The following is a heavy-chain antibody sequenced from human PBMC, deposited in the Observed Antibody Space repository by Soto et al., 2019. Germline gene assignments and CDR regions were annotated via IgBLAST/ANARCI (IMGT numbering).Heavy chain of an antibody. D-gene: IGHD6-13*01. CDR1: GYTLTSYG. V-gene: IGHV1-3*01. J-gene: IGHJ5*02. CDR2: INAATGDT. Sequence: ASVKVSCKASGYTLTSYGIHWVRQAPGQRLEWMGWINAATGDTKYSPKFQGRDTITRDTSASTAYMELSSLRSEDTAVYYCVRRHVAATGIDWFGGWGQGTLVTVSS. CDR3: VRRHVAATGIDWFGG.